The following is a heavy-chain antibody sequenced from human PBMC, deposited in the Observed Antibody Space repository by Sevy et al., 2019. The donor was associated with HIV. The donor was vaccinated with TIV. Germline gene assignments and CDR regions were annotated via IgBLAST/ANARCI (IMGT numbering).Heavy chain of an antibody. Sequence: GGSLRLSCAASGFTFSSYAMSWVRQAPGKGLEWVSAISGSGGSTYYADSVKGRFTISRDNSKNTLYLQMNSLRAVDTAVYYCAKSPGAGGTWIQLWLFDYWGQGTLVTVSS. V-gene: IGHV3-23*01. CDR3: AKSPGAGGTWIQLWLFDY. CDR1: GFTFSSYA. CDR2: ISGSGGST. J-gene: IGHJ4*02. D-gene: IGHD5-18*01.